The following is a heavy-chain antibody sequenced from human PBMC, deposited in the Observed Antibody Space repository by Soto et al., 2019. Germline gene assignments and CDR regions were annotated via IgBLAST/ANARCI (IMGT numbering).Heavy chain of an antibody. CDR1: GFTFSGSA. D-gene: IGHD6-13*01. J-gene: IGHJ6*03. CDR3: TRHGSSSWYLYYYLDV. Sequence: GGSLRLSCAASGFTFSGSAMHWFRQASGKGLEWVGRIRSKANSYATAYAASVKGRFTISRDDSTNTAYLQMNSLKTEDTAVYYCTRHGSSSWYLYYYLDVWGKRTTVTVSS. V-gene: IGHV3-73*01. CDR2: IRSKANSYAT.